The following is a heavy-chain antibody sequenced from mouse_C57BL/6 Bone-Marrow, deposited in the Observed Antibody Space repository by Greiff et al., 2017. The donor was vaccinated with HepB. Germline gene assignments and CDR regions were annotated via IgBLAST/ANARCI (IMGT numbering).Heavy chain of an antibody. CDR2: TDPANGNT. J-gene: IGHJ3*01. CDR3: AREPYYGSSWFAY. D-gene: IGHD1-1*01. V-gene: IGHV14-3*01. CDR1: GFNINNTY. Sequence: VQLQQSVAELVRPGASVKLSCTASGFNINNTYMHWVKQRPEQGLEWIGRTDPANGNTKYAPKFQGKATITADTSSNTAYLQLSSLTSEDTAIYYCAREPYYGSSWFAYWGQGTLVTVSA.